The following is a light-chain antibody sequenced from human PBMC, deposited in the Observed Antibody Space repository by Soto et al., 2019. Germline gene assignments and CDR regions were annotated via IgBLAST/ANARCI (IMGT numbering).Light chain of an antibody. Sequence: QSVLTQPPSASGTPGQRVTISCSGSSSNIGSNTVNWYQQLPGTAPKLLIYYNNQRPSGVPDRFSGSKSGTSASLAISGLQSEDEADYYCAAWDDSLNGLVFGTGTKVTV. J-gene: IGLJ1*01. CDR3: AAWDDSLNGLV. CDR2: YNN. CDR1: SSNIGSNT. V-gene: IGLV1-44*01.